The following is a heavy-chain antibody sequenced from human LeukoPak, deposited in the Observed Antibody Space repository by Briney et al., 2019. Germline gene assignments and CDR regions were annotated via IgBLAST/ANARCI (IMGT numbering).Heavy chain of an antibody. CDR1: GVSVSDGRYY. J-gene: IGHJ3*02. CDR2: KYYSGSA. V-gene: IGHV4-31*03. CDR3: ATPYCSSISCLDVFNM. Sequence: SETLSLTCNVSGVSVSDGRYYWTWIRQHPGKGLEWIVYKYYSGSANNNPSLKSRLTISIDTSKNQFSLHLSSVTAADTATYYCATPYCSSISCLDVFNMWGQGTRVTVSS. D-gene: IGHD2-2*01.